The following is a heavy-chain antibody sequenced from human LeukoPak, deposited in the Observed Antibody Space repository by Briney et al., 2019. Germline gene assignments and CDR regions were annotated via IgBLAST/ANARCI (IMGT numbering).Heavy chain of an antibody. CDR1: GGSISSSSYY. Sequence: KTSETLSLTCTVSGGSISSSSYYWGWIRQPPGKGLEWIGSIYYSGSTYYNPSLKSRVTISVDTSKNQFSLKLSSVTAADTAVYYCARDRKVTTPHYYFDYWGQGTLVTVSS. CDR3: ARDRKVTTPHYYFDY. J-gene: IGHJ4*02. D-gene: IGHD4-17*01. V-gene: IGHV4-39*07. CDR2: IYYSGST.